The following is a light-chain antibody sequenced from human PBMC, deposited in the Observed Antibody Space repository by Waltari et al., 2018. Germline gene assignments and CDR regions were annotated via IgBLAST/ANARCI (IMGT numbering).Light chain of an antibody. Sequence: QSVLTQPPSTSGTPGQRVTISCSGSSSNIGSNYVYWYQHLPGTAPKLLVYTNDQRPSGVPARFSGSKSGTSASLAISGLQSDDESDYFCAAWDDTLSAVVFGGGTKLTVL. V-gene: IGLV1-47*02. CDR3: AAWDDTLSAVV. CDR2: TND. J-gene: IGLJ2*01. CDR1: SSNIGSNY.